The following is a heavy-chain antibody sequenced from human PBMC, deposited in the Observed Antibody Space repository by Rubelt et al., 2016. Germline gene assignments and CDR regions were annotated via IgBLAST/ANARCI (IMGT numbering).Heavy chain of an antibody. D-gene: IGHD1-26*01. CDR1: GFTVSSNY. Sequence: EVQLVESGGGLVQPGGSLRLLCAASGFTVSSNYMSWVRQAPGKGLEWVAVLYGVGSAYYPDSVKGRFTISRDNSKNTLVLKMNSLRAEDTAVYYGARTIVGVGKHDALCIWGQGTMVTVSS. V-gene: IGHV3-66*01. J-gene: IGHJ3*02. CDR3: ARTIVGVGKHDALCI. CDR2: LYGVGSA.